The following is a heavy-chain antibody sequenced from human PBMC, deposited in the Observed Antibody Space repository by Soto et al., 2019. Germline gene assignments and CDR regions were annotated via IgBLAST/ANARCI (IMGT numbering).Heavy chain of an antibody. D-gene: IGHD3-22*01. CDR1: GYTFTSHG. J-gene: IGHJ4*02. CDR3: ARTPTYSRLGGH. CDR2: INQNNDNS. Sequence: QVELVQSGGEVKKPGASVKVSCKASGYTFTSHGISWVRQAPGQGLEWVGWINQNNDNSVSAQKFQDRVTLTTDTSTSTVYMELRSLTSDDTAFYYCARTPTYSRLGGHWGQGTLVNVAS. V-gene: IGHV1-18*04.